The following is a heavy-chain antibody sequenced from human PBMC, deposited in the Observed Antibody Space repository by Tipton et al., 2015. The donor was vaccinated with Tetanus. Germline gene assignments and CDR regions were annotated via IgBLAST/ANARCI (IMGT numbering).Heavy chain of an antibody. V-gene: IGHV4-59*01. CDR2: IYYSGST. CDR1: GGSISSYY. Sequence: TLSLTCTVSGGSISSYYWSWIRQPPGKGLEWIGYIYYSGSTNYNPSLKSRVTISVDTSKNQFSLKLSSVTAADTAVYYCARGKSRYYFDYWGQGTLVTVSS. CDR3: ARGKSRYYFDY. J-gene: IGHJ4*02.